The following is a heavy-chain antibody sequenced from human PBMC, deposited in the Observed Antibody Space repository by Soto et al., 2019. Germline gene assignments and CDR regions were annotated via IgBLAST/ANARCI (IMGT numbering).Heavy chain of an antibody. Sequence: SETLSLTCTVSGGSISSGGYYWSWIRQHPGKGLEWIGYIYYSGSTYYNPSLKSRVTISVDTSKNQFSLKLSSVTAADTAVYYCARGSSGLRFLDHFDYWGQGTLVTVSS. CDR2: IYYSGST. CDR1: GGSISSGGYY. J-gene: IGHJ4*02. V-gene: IGHV4-31*03. D-gene: IGHD3-3*01. CDR3: ARGSSGLRFLDHFDY.